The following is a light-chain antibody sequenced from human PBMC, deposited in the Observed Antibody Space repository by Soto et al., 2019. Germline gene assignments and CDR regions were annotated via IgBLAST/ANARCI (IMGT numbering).Light chain of an antibody. J-gene: IGKJ2*01. CDR3: QHYNNWPPYT. CDR2: DAS. V-gene: IGKV3-15*01. CDR1: QSVNSD. Sequence: ELGMTQSPATLSLSPGERATLSCRASQSVNSDLAWYQQKPGQAPRLLIYDASTRAAGVPARFTGSGSETEFTLTISSLQSEDYAVYYCQHYNNWPPYTFGQGTQLEIK.